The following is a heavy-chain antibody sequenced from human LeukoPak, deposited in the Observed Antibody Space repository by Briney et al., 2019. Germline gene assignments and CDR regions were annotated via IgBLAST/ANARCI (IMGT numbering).Heavy chain of an antibody. CDR2: IIGSGGGT. V-gene: IGHV3-23*01. D-gene: IGHD6-19*01. Sequence: GGSVRLSCAVSGFTFSSYAMSWVRQAPGKGLEWLAAIIGSGGGTDYADSVKGRFTISRDNSKNTLYLQMNSLRAEDTAVYYCAKGEQWLVLYFQHWGQGTLVTVSS. J-gene: IGHJ1*01. CDR1: GFTFSSYA. CDR3: AKGEQWLVLYFQH.